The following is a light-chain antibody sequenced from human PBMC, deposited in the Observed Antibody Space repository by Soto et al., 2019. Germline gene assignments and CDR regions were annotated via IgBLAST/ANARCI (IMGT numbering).Light chain of an antibody. J-gene: IGKJ1*01. Sequence: DIQMTQSPSSVSASVGDRVTMTCRASQGINSWLAWYQQKPGKAPKLLIYAASNLQSGVPSRFSGSGSGTEFTLTISSLQPDDFATYYCQHYNSYWTFGQGTKVDIK. CDR2: AAS. CDR3: QHYNSYWT. V-gene: IGKV1D-16*01. CDR1: QGINSW.